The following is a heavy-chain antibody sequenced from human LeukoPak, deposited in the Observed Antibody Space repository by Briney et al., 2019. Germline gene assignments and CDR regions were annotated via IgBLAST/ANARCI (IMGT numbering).Heavy chain of an antibody. CDR2: IYSGGST. Sequence: GGSLRLSCAASGFTVSSNYMSWVRQAPGKGLEWVSVIYSGGSTYYADSVKGRFTISRDNSKNALYLQMNSLRVEDTAVYYCARLLGHYFDYWGKGTLVTVSS. V-gene: IGHV3-66*02. CDR1: GFTVSSNY. J-gene: IGHJ4*02. CDR3: ARLLGHYFDY. D-gene: IGHD1-26*01.